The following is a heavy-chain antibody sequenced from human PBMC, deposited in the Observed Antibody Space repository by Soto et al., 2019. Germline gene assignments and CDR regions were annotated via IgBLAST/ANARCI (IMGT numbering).Heavy chain of an antibody. Sequence: QVQLVQSGAEVKKPGSSVKVSCKASRGSFSSYGINWVRQAPGQGLEWMGGIIPIFGTAKYAQKFQGRVSITADESTRTAYMELSSLRSEDTAVYYCASWMTAYHYDGSVSTYYLDYWGQGTLVTVSS. D-gene: IGHD3-22*01. CDR2: IIPIFGTA. CDR3: ASWMTAYHYDGSVSTYYLDY. V-gene: IGHV1-69*01. CDR1: RGSFSSYG. J-gene: IGHJ4*02.